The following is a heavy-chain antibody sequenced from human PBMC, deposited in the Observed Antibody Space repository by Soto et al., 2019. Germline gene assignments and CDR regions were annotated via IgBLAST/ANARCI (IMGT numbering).Heavy chain of an antibody. J-gene: IGHJ4*02. D-gene: IGHD5-18*01. CDR1: GGSISSYY. Sequence: SGTLSLTCTVSGGSISSYYWSWIRQPPGKGLEWIGYIYYSGSTNYNPSLKSRVTISVDTSKNQFSLKLSSVTAADTAVYYCARDRRGYSYGFDYWGQGTLVTVSS. CDR2: IYYSGST. V-gene: IGHV4-59*01. CDR3: ARDRRGYSYGFDY.